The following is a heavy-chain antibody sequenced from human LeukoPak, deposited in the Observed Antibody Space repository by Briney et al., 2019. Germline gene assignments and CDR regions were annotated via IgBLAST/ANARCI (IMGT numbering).Heavy chain of an antibody. D-gene: IGHD3-16*01. J-gene: IGHJ3*02. CDR2: ISYDGSNK. V-gene: IGHV3-30*18. CDR1: GFTFSSYG. Sequence: GGSLRLSCAASGFTFSSYGMHWVRQAPGKGLEWVAVISYDGSNKYYADSVKGRFTISRDNSKNTLYLQMNSLRAEDTAVYYCAKAGGGGFDAFDIWGQGTMVTVSS. CDR3: AKAGGGGFDAFDI.